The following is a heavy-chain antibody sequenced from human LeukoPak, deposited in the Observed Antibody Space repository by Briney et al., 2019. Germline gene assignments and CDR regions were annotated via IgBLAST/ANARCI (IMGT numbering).Heavy chain of an antibody. CDR2: INPNSGGT. CDR3: ARGSYYYGSGYLFDY. J-gene: IGHJ4*02. V-gene: IGHV1-2*02. Sequence: GASVKVSCKASGYTFTGYYMHWVRQAPGQGLEWMGWINPNSGGTNYAQKFQGRVTMTRDTSISTAYMELSRLRSDDTAVYYCARGSYYYGSGYLFDYWGQGTLVTVSS. CDR1: GYTFTGYY. D-gene: IGHD3-10*01.